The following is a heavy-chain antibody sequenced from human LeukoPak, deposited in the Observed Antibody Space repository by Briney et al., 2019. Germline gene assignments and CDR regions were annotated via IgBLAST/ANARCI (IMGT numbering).Heavy chain of an antibody. CDR3: ARASGDLYSSSWYDFDY. D-gene: IGHD6-13*01. CDR2: INPSGGST. Sequence: ASVKVSRKASGYTFTSYYMHWVRQAPGQGLEWMGIINPSGGSTSYAQKFQGRVTMTRDMSTSTVYMELSSLRSEDTAVYYCARASGDLYSSSWYDFDYWGQGTLVTVSS. J-gene: IGHJ4*02. V-gene: IGHV1-46*01. CDR1: GYTFTSYY.